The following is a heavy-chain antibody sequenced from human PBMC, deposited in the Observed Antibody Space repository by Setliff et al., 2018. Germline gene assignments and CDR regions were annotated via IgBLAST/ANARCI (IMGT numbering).Heavy chain of an antibody. CDR2: IYYSGST. D-gene: IGHD2-21*01. Sequence: KPSETLSLTCTVSGGSISSSSYYWGWIRQPLGKGLEWIGSIYYSGSTYYNPSLKSRVTISVDTSKNQFSLKLSSVTAADTAVYYCARSVVVIAYDAFDIWGQGTMVTVSS. V-gene: IGHV4-39*01. J-gene: IGHJ3*02. CDR3: ARSVVVIAYDAFDI. CDR1: GGSISSSSYY.